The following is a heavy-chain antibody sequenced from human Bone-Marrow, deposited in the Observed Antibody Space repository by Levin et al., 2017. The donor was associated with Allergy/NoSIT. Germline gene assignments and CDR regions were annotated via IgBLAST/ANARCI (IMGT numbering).Heavy chain of an antibody. CDR2: ITHTGST. V-gene: IGHV4-34*01. Sequence: SQTLSLTCAVDGGAFSGYYWAWIRQTPEKGPEWIGEITHTGSTNYNLSLEGRLPMSVDPSKNQFSLKLRSLTAADTAVYFCARGSPAKDDAFDIWGQGTVVTVSS. CDR1: GGAFSGYY. J-gene: IGHJ3*02. CDR3: ARGSPAKDDAFDI.